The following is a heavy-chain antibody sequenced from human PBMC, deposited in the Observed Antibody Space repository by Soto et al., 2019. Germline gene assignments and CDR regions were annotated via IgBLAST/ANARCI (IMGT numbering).Heavy chain of an antibody. CDR3: ARQGSNGAYYYYGMDV. D-gene: IGHD3-16*01. Sequence: GESLKISCKGSGYRFSSYWIAWVRQMPGKGLEWMGIIYPGDSDTRYSPSFEGQVTISADKSNSAAYLQWSSLKASDTAMYYCARQGSNGAYYYYGMDVWGQGTTVTVSS. CDR1: GYRFSSYW. CDR2: IYPGDSDT. V-gene: IGHV5-51*01. J-gene: IGHJ6*02.